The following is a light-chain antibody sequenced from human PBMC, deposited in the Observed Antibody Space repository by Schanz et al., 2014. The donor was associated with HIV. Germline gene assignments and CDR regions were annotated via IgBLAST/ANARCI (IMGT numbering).Light chain of an antibody. CDR2: EVT. Sequence: QSALTQPPSASGSPGQSVTISCTGTTSDIGNYDFVSWYQQHPGQAPKLIIYEVTKRPSGVPARFSGSKSGNTASLTVSGLQADDEADYYCTSYAGSNTWVFGGGTKLTVL. CDR3: TSYAGSNTWV. CDR1: TSDIGNYDF. J-gene: IGLJ3*02. V-gene: IGLV2-8*01.